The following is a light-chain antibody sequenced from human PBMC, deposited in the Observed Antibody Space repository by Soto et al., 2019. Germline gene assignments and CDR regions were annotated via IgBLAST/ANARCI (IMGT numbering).Light chain of an antibody. Sequence: IVLTQSPGTLSFSPGDRAPLSSRASQSVSTSYLAWYQQKPGQAPRLLIYGASRRATGIPDRFSGSGSGTDFSLTIRRLEPDDFAVYYCQKYGNFWTFGQGTKVDIK. J-gene: IGKJ1*01. CDR1: QSVSTSY. V-gene: IGKV3-20*01. CDR2: GAS. CDR3: QKYGNFWT.